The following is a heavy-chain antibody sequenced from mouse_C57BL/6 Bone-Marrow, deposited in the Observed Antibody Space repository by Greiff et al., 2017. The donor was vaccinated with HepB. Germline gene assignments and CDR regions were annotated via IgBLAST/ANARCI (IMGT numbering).Heavy chain of an antibody. Sequence: QVQLQQPGAELVKPGASVKMSCKASGYTFTSYWITWVKQRPGQGLEWIGDIYPGSGSTNYNEKFKNKATLTVDTSSSTAYMQLSSLTSEDSAVYYCARWGGRDAMDYWGQGTSVTVSS. CDR3: ARWGGRDAMDY. CDR2: IYPGSGST. CDR1: GYTFTSYW. V-gene: IGHV1-55*01. D-gene: IGHD1-1*01. J-gene: IGHJ4*01.